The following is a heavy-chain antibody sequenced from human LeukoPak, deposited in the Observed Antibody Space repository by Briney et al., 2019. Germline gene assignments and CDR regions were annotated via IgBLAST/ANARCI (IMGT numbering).Heavy chain of an antibody. V-gene: IGHV4-59*01. CDR1: GGSISSYY. J-gene: IGHJ3*02. CDR3: ARGDYGDYTAAFDI. D-gene: IGHD4-17*01. CDR2: IYYSGST. Sequence: SETLSLTCTVSGGSISSYYWSWIRQPPGKGLEWIGYIYYSGSTNYNPSLKSRVTISVDTSKNQFSLKLSSVTAADTAVYYCARGDYGDYTAAFDIWGQGTMVTVSS.